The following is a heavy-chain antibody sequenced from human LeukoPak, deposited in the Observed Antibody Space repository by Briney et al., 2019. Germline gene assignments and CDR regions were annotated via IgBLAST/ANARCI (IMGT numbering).Heavy chain of an antibody. CDR1: RFSFSSYS. CDR2: ISSSSSYI. D-gene: IGHD2-8*01. V-gene: IGHV3-21*01. CDR3: ARNGAIDPYSYHGMDV. Sequence: GGSLRLSCAASRFSFSSYSMNWVRQAPGKGLEWVSSISSSSSYIYYADSVKGRFTLPRDNAKNSLYLQMNSLRAEDTAVYYCARNGAIDPYSYHGMDVWGQGTTVTVSS. J-gene: IGHJ6*02.